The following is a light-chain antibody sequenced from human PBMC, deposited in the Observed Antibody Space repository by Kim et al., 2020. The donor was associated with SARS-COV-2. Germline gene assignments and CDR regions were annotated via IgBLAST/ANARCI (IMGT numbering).Light chain of an antibody. V-gene: IGKV1-5*01. CDR1: QSISSW. Sequence: DIQMTQPPSTLSASVGDRVTITCRASQSISSWLAWYQQKPGKVPKLLIYDASSLESGVPSRFSGSGSGTEFTLTISSLQPDDIATYYCQQYNSYSGTFGQGTKVDIK. CDR2: DAS. J-gene: IGKJ1*01. CDR3: QQYNSYSGT.